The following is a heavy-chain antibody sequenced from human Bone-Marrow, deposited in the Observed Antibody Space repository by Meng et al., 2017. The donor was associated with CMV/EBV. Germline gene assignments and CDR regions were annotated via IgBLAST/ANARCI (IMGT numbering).Heavy chain of an antibody. CDR1: GFTFSSYW. Sequence: GGSLRLSCAVSGFTFSSYWMHWVRQAPGKGLVWVSRIKSDGSITTYADSVKGRFTISRDFSKDTLYLQMNSLSAEDTAVYYCAKDTDWFDPWGQGTLVTVSS. D-gene: IGHD4-17*01. CDR2: IKSDGSIT. CDR3: AKDTDWFDP. V-gene: IGHV3-74*01. J-gene: IGHJ5*02.